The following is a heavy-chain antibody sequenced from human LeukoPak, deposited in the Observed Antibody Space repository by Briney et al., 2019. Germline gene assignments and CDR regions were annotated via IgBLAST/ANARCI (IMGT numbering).Heavy chain of an antibody. J-gene: IGHJ4*02. CDR2: INPNSGGT. CDR1: GYTFTGYY. Sequence: ASVKVSCKTSGYTFTGYYMHWVRQAPGQGLEWMGRINPNSGGTNYAQKFQGRVTMTRDTSISTAYMELSRLRSADTAVYYCARVIAQQLVPFDYWGQGTLVTVSS. V-gene: IGHV1-2*06. CDR3: ARVIAQQLVPFDY. D-gene: IGHD6-13*01.